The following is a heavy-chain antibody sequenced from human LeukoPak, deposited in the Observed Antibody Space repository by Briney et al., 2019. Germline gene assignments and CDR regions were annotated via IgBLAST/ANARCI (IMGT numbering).Heavy chain of an antibody. CDR1: GFTFSSYA. Sequence: PGGSLRLSCAASGFTFSSYAMSWVRQAPGKGLEWVSAISGSGGSTYYADSVKGRFTISRDNSKNTLYLQMNSLRAEDTAVYYCAKRGRENYYYYYGMDVWGQGTTVTVSS. V-gene: IGHV3-23*01. CDR2: ISGSGGST. D-gene: IGHD5-24*01. J-gene: IGHJ6*02. CDR3: AKRGRENYYYYYGMDV.